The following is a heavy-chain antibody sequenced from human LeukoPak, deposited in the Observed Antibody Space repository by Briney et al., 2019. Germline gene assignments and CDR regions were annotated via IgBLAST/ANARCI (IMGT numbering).Heavy chain of an antibody. J-gene: IGHJ4*02. V-gene: IGHV4-4*02. CDR3: ARGRGTGGGYDLQVHFDY. CDR2: INHSGST. Sequence: SGTLSLTCAVSGGSISSSNWWSWVRQPPGKGLEWIGEINHSGSTNYNPSLKSRVTISVDTSKNQFSLKLSSVTAADTAVYYCARGRGTGGGYDLQVHFDYWGQGTLVTVSS. CDR1: GGSISSSNW. D-gene: IGHD5-12*01.